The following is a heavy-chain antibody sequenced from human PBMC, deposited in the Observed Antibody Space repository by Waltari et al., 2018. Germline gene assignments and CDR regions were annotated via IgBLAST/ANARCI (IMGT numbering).Heavy chain of an antibody. CDR1: GGSFNDYS. J-gene: IGHJ3*01. Sequence: QVQIHQWGAGLLRPSETLSLTCAVSGGSFNDYSWSWIRQPPGKGLEWIGQLNHSGDTDYMPSLKSRVIMSVDTSKKQVSLKLTSVTAADTAMYYCGNLARWGQGTRVTVSS. CDR3: GNLAR. D-gene: IGHD1-1*01. CDR2: LNHSGDT. V-gene: IGHV4-34*01.